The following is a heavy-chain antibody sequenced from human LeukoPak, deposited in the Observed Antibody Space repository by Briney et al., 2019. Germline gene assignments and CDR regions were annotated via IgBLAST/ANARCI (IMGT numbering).Heavy chain of an antibody. V-gene: IGHV3-21*01. CDR3: AKDRTLFYYGSGSAINWFDP. D-gene: IGHD3-10*01. CDR1: GFTFSTYN. Sequence: GGSLRLSCAASGFTFSTYNMNWVRQAPGKGLEWVSSISGSSSYIYYADSVKGRFSISRDNAKNSLYLQMNSLRAEDTAVYYCAKDRTLFYYGSGSAINWFDPWGQGTLVTVSS. J-gene: IGHJ5*02. CDR2: ISGSSSYI.